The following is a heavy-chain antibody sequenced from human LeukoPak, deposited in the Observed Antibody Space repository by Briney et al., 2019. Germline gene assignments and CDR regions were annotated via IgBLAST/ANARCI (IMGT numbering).Heavy chain of an antibody. CDR1: GFIVTSDY. Sequence: PGGSLRLSCVASGFIVTSDYMRWVRQARGKGLEWVSFIYSGDNTYYADSVKGRFTISRDNSKNTLYLQMNSLRAEDTAVYYCATLSSGSFDYWGQGALVTVSS. CDR2: IYSGDNT. V-gene: IGHV3-53*01. J-gene: IGHJ4*02. CDR3: ATLSSGSFDY. D-gene: IGHD2-15*01.